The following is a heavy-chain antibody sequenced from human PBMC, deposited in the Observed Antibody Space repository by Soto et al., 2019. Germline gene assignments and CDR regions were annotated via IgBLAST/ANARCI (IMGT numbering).Heavy chain of an antibody. J-gene: IGHJ4*02. V-gene: IGHV1-46*03. CDR1: GYIFTNYG. CDR3: ALIVVVIDY. D-gene: IGHD3-22*01. CDR2: INTSGGST. Sequence: ASAKVSCKASGYIFTNYGMHWVRQAPGQGLEWMGWINTSGGSTSYAQKFQGRVTMTRDASTSTIYMDLSSLRSEDTAVYYCALIVVVIDYWGQGTLVTVS.